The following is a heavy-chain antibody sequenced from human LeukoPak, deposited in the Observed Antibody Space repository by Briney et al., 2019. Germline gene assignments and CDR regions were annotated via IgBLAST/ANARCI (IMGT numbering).Heavy chain of an antibody. CDR1: GGSISSGNYY. V-gene: IGHV4-39*01. CDR3: ASTLGYCSSTSCYPHWWFDP. J-gene: IGHJ5*02. CDR2: IYNSGST. Sequence: PSETLSLTCTVSGGSISSGNYYWGWIRQPPGKGLEWIVSIYNSGSTYYNASLKSRVTISVDTSKNQFSLKLSSVTAADTAVYYCASTLGYCSSTSCYPHWWFDPWGQGTLVTVSS. D-gene: IGHD2-2*01.